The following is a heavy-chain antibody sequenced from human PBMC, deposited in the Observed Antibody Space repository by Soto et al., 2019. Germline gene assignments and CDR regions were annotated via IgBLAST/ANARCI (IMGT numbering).Heavy chain of an antibody. D-gene: IGHD3-22*01. Sequence: GGSLRLSCAASGFTFSSYAMHWVRQAPGKGLEWVAVISYDGSNKYYADSVKGRFTISRDNSKNTLYLQMNSLRAEETAVYYCARVAVTYYYDSSGYPDAFDIWGQGTMVTVSS. CDR2: ISYDGSNK. CDR1: GFTFSSYA. V-gene: IGHV3-30-3*01. J-gene: IGHJ3*02. CDR3: ARVAVTYYYDSSGYPDAFDI.